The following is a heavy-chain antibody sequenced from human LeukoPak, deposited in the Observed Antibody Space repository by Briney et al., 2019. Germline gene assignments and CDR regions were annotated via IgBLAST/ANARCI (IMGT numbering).Heavy chain of an antibody. J-gene: IGHJ4*02. CDR3: ARGYSSSWYSPDYFDY. CDR2: IYYSGST. Sequence: SETRSLTCTVSGGSISSYYWSWIRQPPGKGLEWIGYIYYSGSTNYNPSLKSRVTISVDTSKNQFSLKLSSVTAADTAVYYCARGYSSSWYSPDYFDYWGQGTLVTVSS. D-gene: IGHD6-13*01. V-gene: IGHV4-59*08. CDR1: GGSISSYY.